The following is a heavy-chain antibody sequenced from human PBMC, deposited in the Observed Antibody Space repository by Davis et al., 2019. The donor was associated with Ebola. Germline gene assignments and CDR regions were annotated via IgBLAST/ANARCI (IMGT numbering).Heavy chain of an antibody. CDR2: IYSGGST. CDR1: GFTVSSNY. V-gene: IGHV3-53*01. D-gene: IGHD1-14*01. Sequence: GESLKISCAASGFTVSSNYMSWVRQAPGKGLEWVSVIYSGGSTYYADSVKGRFTISRDNSKNTLYLQMNSLRAEDTAVYYCARSTVWYYFDYWGQGTLVTVSS. CDR3: ARSTVWYYFDY. J-gene: IGHJ4*02.